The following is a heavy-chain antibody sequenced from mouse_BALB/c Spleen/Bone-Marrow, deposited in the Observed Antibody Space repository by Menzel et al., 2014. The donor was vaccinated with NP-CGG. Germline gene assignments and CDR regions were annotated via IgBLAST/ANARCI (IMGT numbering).Heavy chain of an antibody. CDR1: GFTFSDYY. Sequence: EVKLVESGGGLVQPGGYLRLSCATSGFTFSDYYMSWVRTPPGKALEWLGFIRDKANGYTTEYSASVKGRFTISRDNSQRILYLQMNTLRAEDSATYYCARDMGLLRFNYWGQGTTLTVSS. CDR3: ARDMGLLRFNY. CDR2: IRDKANGYTT. D-gene: IGHD1-1*01. J-gene: IGHJ2*01. V-gene: IGHV7-3*02.